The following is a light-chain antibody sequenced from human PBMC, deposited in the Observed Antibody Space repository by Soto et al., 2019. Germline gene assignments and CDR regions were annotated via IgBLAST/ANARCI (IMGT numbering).Light chain of an antibody. CDR3: QQYGSSPT. Sequence: EIVLTQSPATLSLSPGERATLSCRASQSVSTSLAWYQQKPGQAPRLLIYDASNRATGIPARFSGSGSGTDFTLTISSLEPEDSAVYYCQQYGSSPTFGQGTKVDIK. J-gene: IGKJ1*01. CDR2: DAS. V-gene: IGKV3-11*01. CDR1: QSVSTS.